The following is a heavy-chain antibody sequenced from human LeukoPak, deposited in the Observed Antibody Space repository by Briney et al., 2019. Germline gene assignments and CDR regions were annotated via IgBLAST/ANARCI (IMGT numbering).Heavy chain of an antibody. V-gene: IGHV1-18*01. CDR2: IGAYTGNT. D-gene: IGHD3-22*01. CDR1: GDTFTSYG. Sequence: ASVKVSCKASGDTFTSYGISWVRQAPGQGLEWMGWIGAYTGNTNYAQKLQGRVTMTTDTSTSTAYLDLRGLRSDDTAVYYCARDHPSNDYDSSGDSDSLGIWGQGTMVTVST. CDR3: ARDHPSNDYDSSGDSDSLGI. J-gene: IGHJ3*02.